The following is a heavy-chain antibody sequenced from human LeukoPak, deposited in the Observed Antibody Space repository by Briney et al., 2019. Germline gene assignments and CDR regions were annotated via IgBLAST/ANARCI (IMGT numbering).Heavy chain of an antibody. Sequence: PSETLSLTCTVSGGSISSYYWSWIRQPAGKGLEWIGRIYTSGSTNYNPSLKSRVTMSVNTSKNQFSLKLSSVTAADTAVYYCAREVAGIAAAADFDYWGQGTLVTVSS. CDR1: GGSISSYY. V-gene: IGHV4-4*07. CDR2: IYTSGST. J-gene: IGHJ4*02. D-gene: IGHD6-13*01. CDR3: AREVAGIAAAADFDY.